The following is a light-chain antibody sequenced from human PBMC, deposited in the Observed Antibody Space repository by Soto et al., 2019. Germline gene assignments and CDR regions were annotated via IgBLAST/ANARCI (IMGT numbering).Light chain of an antibody. V-gene: IGKV3D-15*01. CDR3: QQYNSWPLT. CDR2: DIF. Sequence: EVVVTQSPGTLSLSPGERATLSCRASQSVTSDYLAWYQQKPGQAPRLVIYDIFTRATGVPTRISGSGSGTEFTLTISSLQSEDFAVYYCQQYNSWPLTFGGGTKVDIK. CDR1: QSVTSDY. J-gene: IGKJ4*01.